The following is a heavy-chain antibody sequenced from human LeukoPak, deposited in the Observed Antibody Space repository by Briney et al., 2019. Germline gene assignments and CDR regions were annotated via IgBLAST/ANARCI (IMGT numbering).Heavy chain of an antibody. J-gene: IGHJ4*02. CDR3: TRSVRNGHIDY. V-gene: IGHV1-8*02. CDR2: ISPYNGDT. Sequence: ASVKVSCKASGYTFSSYGITWVRQAPGQGLEWMGWISPYNGDTGYAQKFQGRVTMTRSTSISTAYMELSSLRFEDTAVYYCTRSVRNGHIDYWGQGTLVTVSS. D-gene: IGHD2-21*01. CDR1: GYTFSSYG.